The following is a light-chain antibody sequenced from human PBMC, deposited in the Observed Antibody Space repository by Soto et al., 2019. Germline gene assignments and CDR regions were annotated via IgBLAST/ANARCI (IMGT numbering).Light chain of an antibody. V-gene: IGLV3-21*02. J-gene: IGLJ2*01. CDR2: DDN. Sequence: SYELTQPPSVSVAPGETARITCGGNNIGSISVHWYQQRPGQAPGLVVYDDNDRPSGIPERFSGSNSGNTATLTISRVEAGYEADYYCHVWDGGSYLSFGGGTQLAVL. CDR3: HVWDGGSYLS. CDR1: NIGSIS.